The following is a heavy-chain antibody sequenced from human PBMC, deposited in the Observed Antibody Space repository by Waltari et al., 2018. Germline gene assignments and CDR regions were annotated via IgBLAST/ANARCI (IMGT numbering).Heavy chain of an antibody. CDR2: IYYSGST. V-gene: IGHV4-59*01. CDR3: ARDLGVYYMDV. Sequence: QVQLQESGPGLVKPSETLSLTCTVSGGSISSYYWSWIRQPPGKGLEWSGYIYYSGSTNYNPSLKSRVTISVDTSKNQFSLKLSSVTAADTAVYYCARDLGVYYMDVWGKGTTVTVSS. D-gene: IGHD3-16*01. CDR1: GGSISSYY. J-gene: IGHJ6*03.